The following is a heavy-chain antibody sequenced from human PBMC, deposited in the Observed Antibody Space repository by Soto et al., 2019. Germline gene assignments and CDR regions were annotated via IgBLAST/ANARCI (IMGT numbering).Heavy chain of an antibody. D-gene: IGHD3-16*01. Sequence: EVQLVESGGGLVQPGESLRLSCAASGFTFSTYWMTWVHQPPGKGLEWVANIDQDGSERYYVDSVRGRFTISRDNAKKSLYLQMISLGVEDTAVYYCLCGGNFFVYWGQGTLVTV. CDR3: LCGGNFFVY. CDR1: GFTFSTYW. CDR2: IDQDGSER. J-gene: IGHJ4*02. V-gene: IGHV3-7*01.